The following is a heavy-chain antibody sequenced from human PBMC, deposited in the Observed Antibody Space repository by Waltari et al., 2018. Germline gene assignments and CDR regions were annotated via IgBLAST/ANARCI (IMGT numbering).Heavy chain of an antibody. CDR2: IYYSGST. Sequence: QVQLQESGPGLVKPSETLSLTCTVSGGSISSHYWSWIRQPPGKGLEWIGYIYYSGSTNYNPSLKSRVTISVDTSKNQFSLKLSSVTAADTAVYYCARDLGATGHYYYGMDVWGQGTTVTVSS. D-gene: IGHD3-16*01. CDR1: GGSISSHY. V-gene: IGHV4-59*11. CDR3: ARDLGATGHYYYGMDV. J-gene: IGHJ6*02.